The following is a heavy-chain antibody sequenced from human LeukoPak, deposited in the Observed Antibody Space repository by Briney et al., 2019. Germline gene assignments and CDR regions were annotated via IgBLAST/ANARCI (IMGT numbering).Heavy chain of an antibody. CDR3: ARGLGSGYFDY. CDR1: GFTFSSYS. Sequence: GGSLRLSCAASGFTFSSYSMNWVRQAPGKGLEWVSSISSSSSYIYYADPVKGRFTISRDNAKNSLYLQMNSLRAEDTAVYYCARGLGSGYFDYWGQGTLVTVSS. V-gene: IGHV3-21*01. J-gene: IGHJ4*02. CDR2: ISSSSSYI. D-gene: IGHD2-15*01.